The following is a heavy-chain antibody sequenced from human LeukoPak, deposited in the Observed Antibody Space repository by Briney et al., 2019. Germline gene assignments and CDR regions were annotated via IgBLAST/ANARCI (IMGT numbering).Heavy chain of an antibody. CDR3: TSSYCSTSSCYPGNY. J-gene: IGHJ4*02. Sequence: GGSLKLSCAASGFTFSGSAMHWVRQAPGKGLEWVGRIRSKANSYATAYAASVKGRFTISRDDSKNTAYLQMDSLRTEDTAVYYCTSSYCSTSSCYPGNYWGQGALVTVSS. V-gene: IGHV3-73*01. D-gene: IGHD2-2*01. CDR1: GFTFSGSA. CDR2: IRSKANSYAT.